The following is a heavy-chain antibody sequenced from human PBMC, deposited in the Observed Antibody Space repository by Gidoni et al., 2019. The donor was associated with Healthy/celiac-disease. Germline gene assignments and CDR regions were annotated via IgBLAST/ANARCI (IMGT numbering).Heavy chain of an antibody. CDR2: IIPILGIA. D-gene: IGHD6-13*01. Sequence: QVQLVQSGAEVTNPGSSVKVSCTASGGTFSSYTISWVRQAPGQGLEWMGRIIPILGIANDAQKFQGRVTITADKSTSTAYMELSSLRSEDTAVYYCARELYSGIAAAGRFDYWGQGTLVTVSS. CDR3: ARELYSGIAAAGRFDY. CDR1: GGTFSSYT. J-gene: IGHJ4*02. V-gene: IGHV1-69*08.